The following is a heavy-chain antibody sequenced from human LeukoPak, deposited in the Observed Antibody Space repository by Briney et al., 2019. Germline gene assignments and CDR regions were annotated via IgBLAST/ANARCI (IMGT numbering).Heavy chain of an antibody. J-gene: IGHJ3*02. CDR3: AKVTSGYDLADAFDI. CDR2: ISYDGSNK. D-gene: IGHD5-12*01. Sequence: PGGSLRLSCAAFGFTFSSYGMHWVRQAPGKGLEWVAVISYDGSNKYYADSVKGRFTISRDNSKNTLYLQMNSLRAEDTAVYYCAKVTSGYDLADAFDIWGQGTMVTVSS. V-gene: IGHV3-30*18. CDR1: GFTFSSYG.